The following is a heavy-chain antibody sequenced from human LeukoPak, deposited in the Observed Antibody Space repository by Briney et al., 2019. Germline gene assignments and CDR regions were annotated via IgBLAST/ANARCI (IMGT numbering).Heavy chain of an antibody. CDR1: GFTFSDSS. J-gene: IGHJ4*02. CDR2: IRSKANGYTT. D-gene: IGHD4/OR15-4a*01. V-gene: IGHV3-73*01. CDR3: GQYDRTTVLSGH. Sequence: GGSLRLSCAASGFTFSDSSIHWVRQASGKGLEWVGRIRSKANGYTTAYAASVKGRFTISRDDSKDTTYLQMNSLTAEDTAVYYCGQYDRTTVLSGHWGQGTLVTVSS.